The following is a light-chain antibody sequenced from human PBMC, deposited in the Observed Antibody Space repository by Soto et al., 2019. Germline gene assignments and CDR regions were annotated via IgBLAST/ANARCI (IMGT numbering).Light chain of an antibody. V-gene: IGKV3-15*01. CDR1: QSVSST. J-gene: IGKJ4*01. Sequence: EVVMTQSPATLSVSPGERATLSCKASQSVSSTLACYQQNPGHAPRLLIYFASTMAAGIPARFSGSVSGTEFNLNIRSLQSEDFAVYYCQQYNAWPLTFGGGTKVEIK. CDR2: FAS. CDR3: QQYNAWPLT.